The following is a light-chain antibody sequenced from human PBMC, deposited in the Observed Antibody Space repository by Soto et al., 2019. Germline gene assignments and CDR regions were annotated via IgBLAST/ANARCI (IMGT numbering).Light chain of an antibody. V-gene: IGLV2-14*01. Sequence: QSALTQPASVSGSPGQSITISCTGTSSDVGGYKYVSWYQQHPGKALKLMIYDVSNRPSGVSDRFSGSKSGNTASLTISGLQAEDEADYYCSSYTISSTVVFGGGTKLTVL. CDR3: SSYTISSTVV. CDR2: DVS. J-gene: IGLJ2*01. CDR1: SSDVGGYKY.